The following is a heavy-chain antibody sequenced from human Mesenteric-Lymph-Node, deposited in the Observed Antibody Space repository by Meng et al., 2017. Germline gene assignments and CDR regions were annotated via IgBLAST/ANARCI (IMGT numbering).Heavy chain of an antibody. CDR3: ARDTLYYDILTGYSPTNWFDP. J-gene: IGHJ5*02. V-gene: IGHV1-18*01. CDR1: GYTFTSYG. D-gene: IGHD3-9*01. CDR2: ISAYNGNT. Sequence: QVQLVQSGAEVKKPWASVKVSFKASGYTFTSYGISWVRQAPGQGLEWMGWISAYNGNTNYAQKLQGRVTMTTDTSASTAYMELRSLRSDDTAVYYCARDTLYYDILTGYSPTNWFDPWGQGTLVTVSS.